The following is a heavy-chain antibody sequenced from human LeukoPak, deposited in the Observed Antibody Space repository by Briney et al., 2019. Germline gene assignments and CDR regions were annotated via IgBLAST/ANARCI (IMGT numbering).Heavy chain of an antibody. CDR2: ISAYNGNT. D-gene: IGHD6-19*01. V-gene: IGHV1-18*01. CDR1: GYTFTSYG. J-gene: IGHJ3*02. CDR3: ARASIWGYSSGWYRWGAFDI. Sequence: ASVKVSCKASGYTFTSYGISWVRQAPGQGLEWMGWISAYNGNTNYAQKLQGRVTMTTDTSTSTAYMELRSLRSDDTAVYYCARASIWGYSSGWYRWGAFDIWGQGTMVTVSS.